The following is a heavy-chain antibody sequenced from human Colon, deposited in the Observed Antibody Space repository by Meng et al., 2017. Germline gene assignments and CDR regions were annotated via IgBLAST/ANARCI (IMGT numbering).Heavy chain of an antibody. J-gene: IGHJ4*02. Sequence: QVPLQQWGPGLLKPSGTLTLTCAINAWPFSGYYWSWIRQAPGKGLEWIGEINHSGDTHYNPSLKSRVSMSFDTSKKQFSLHLSSVTAADTAVYYCSSLLTLDYWGPGTLVTVSS. CDR2: INHSGDT. CDR1: AWPFSGYY. D-gene: IGHD2-15*01. CDR3: SSLLTLDY. V-gene: IGHV4-34*02.